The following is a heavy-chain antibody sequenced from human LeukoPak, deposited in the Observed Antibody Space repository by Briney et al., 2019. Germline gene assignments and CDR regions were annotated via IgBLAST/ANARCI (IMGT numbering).Heavy chain of an antibody. J-gene: IGHJ6*03. CDR3: ARRASSGWYGYYYYYMDV. CDR1: GGSISSSSYY. V-gene: IGHV4-39*01. Sequence: SETLSLTCTVSGGSISSSSYYWGWIRQPPGKGLEWIGSIYYSGSTYYNPSLKSRVTISVDTSKNQFSLKLSSVPAADTAVYYCARRASSGWYGYYYYYMDVWGKGTTVTVSS. CDR2: IYYSGST. D-gene: IGHD6-19*01.